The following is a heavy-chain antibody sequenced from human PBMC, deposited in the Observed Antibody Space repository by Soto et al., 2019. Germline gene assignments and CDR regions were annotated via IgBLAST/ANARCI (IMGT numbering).Heavy chain of an antibody. CDR1: GFTVSSNY. Sequence: LRLSCAASGFTVSSNYMSWVRQAPGKGLEWVSVIYSGGSTYYADSVKGRFTISRDDSKNTLYLQMNSLRAEDTAVYYCARGVVTIYYFDYWGQGTLVTVSS. V-gene: IGHV3-53*01. D-gene: IGHD3-3*01. CDR2: IYSGGST. CDR3: ARGVVTIYYFDY. J-gene: IGHJ4*02.